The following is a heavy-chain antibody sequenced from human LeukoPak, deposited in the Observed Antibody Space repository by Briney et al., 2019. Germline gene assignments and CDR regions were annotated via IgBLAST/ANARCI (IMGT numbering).Heavy chain of an antibody. J-gene: IGHJ4*02. CDR3: TTEGDY. V-gene: IGHV3-73*01. CDR2: IRSRVNNYAT. CDR1: GFTFSGSA. Sequence: GGSLRLSCAASGFTFSGSAMHWVRQASGKGLERVGRIRSRVNNYATAYAASVKGRFTISRDDPKKTAYLQMNSLKTEDTAVYYCTTEGDYWGQGTLVTVSS.